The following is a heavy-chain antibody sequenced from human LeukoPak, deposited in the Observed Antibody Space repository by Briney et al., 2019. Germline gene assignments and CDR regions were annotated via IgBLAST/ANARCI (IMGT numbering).Heavy chain of an antibody. CDR3: ARAPGLGSGSAFDS. Sequence: GGSLRLSCAASGFTFSSFAMHWVRQAPGKGLEWVAVISYDGSNKYYADSVEGRFAISRDNAKNTLYLRMNSLRPEDTAVYYCARAPGLGSGSAFDSWGQGTLVTVSS. J-gene: IGHJ4*02. CDR2: ISYDGSNK. V-gene: IGHV3-30*09. D-gene: IGHD3-10*01. CDR1: GFTFSSFA.